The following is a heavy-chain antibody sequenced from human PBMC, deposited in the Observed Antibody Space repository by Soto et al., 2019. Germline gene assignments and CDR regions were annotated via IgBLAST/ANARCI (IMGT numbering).Heavy chain of an antibody. D-gene: IGHD3-3*01. CDR1: GYAFTSYG. CDR3: VRQLYYDFFTYGNRFDP. CDR2: FSAYNGNT. Sequence: APVKVACKASGYAFTSYGISWVRLAPRHGPEWMGWFSAYNGNTNDAQKLQGRVTMNTDTSTSTAYMELRSLRSDDTAVYYCVRQLYYDFFTYGNRFDPWRQGTVDTVSS. J-gene: IGHJ5*02. V-gene: IGHV1-18*01.